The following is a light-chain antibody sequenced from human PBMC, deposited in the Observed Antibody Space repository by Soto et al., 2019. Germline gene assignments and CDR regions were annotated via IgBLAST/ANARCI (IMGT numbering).Light chain of an antibody. CDR2: DVT. Sequence: QSVLTQPASVAGSPGQSITIPCNGTSNDIGGYNFVSWFQQHPGKAPKLLICDVTRRPSGVSDRFSGSKSGNTASLTISGLQAEAEADYYCNSYSGGNTLYVFGSGTKLTVL. V-gene: IGLV2-14*01. CDR3: NSYSGGNTLYV. J-gene: IGLJ1*01. CDR1: SNDIGGYNF.